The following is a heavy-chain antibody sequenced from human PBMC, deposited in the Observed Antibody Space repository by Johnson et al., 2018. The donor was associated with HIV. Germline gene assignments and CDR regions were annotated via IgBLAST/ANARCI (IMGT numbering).Heavy chain of an antibody. V-gene: IGHV3-64*01. Sequence: VLLLESGGGVIRPGGSLRLSCAASGFTFADYGMTWVRQAPGKGLEYVSAISSNGGSTYYANSVKGRFTISRDNSKNTLYLQMGSLRAEDMAVYYCARGQGGAIPHDAFDIWGQGTMVTVSS. CDR1: GFTFADYG. CDR2: ISSNGGST. CDR3: ARGQGGAIPHDAFDI. J-gene: IGHJ3*02. D-gene: IGHD3-16*01.